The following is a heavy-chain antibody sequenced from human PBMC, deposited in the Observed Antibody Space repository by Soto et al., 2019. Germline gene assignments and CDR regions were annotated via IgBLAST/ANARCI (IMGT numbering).Heavy chain of an antibody. J-gene: IGHJ4*02. CDR3: ARDRVGATKGPYFDY. CDR1: GFTFSSYG. Sequence: GGSLRLSCAASGFTFSSYGMHWVRQAPGKGLEWVAVIWYDGSNKYYADSVKGRFTISRDNSKNTLYLQMNSLRAEDTAVYYCARDRVGATKGPYFDYWGQGTLVTVSS. CDR2: IWYDGSNK. D-gene: IGHD1-26*01. V-gene: IGHV3-33*01.